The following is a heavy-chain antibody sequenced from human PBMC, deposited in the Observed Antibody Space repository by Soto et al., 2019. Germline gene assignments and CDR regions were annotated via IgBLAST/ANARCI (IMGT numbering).Heavy chain of an antibody. V-gene: IGHV5-51*01. J-gene: IGHJ6*02. CDR2: IYPGDSDT. Sequence: GESLKISCKGSGYSFTSYWTGWVRQMPGKGLEWMGIIYPGDSDTRYSPSFQGQVTISADKSISTAYLQWSSLKGSDTAMYYCARQLGYSSSWPYYYYGMDVWGQGTTVTVSS. D-gene: IGHD6-13*01. CDR3: ARQLGYSSSWPYYYYGMDV. CDR1: GYSFTSYW.